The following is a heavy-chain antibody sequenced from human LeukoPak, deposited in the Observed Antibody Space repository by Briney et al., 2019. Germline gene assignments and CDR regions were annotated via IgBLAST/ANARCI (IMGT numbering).Heavy chain of an antibody. CDR3: ARAYCSSTSCPRLDP. CDR2: IYPGDSDT. Sequence: GESLKISCKGSGYSFTSYWIGRVRQMPGKGLEWMGIIYPGDSDTRYSPSFQGQVTISADKSISTAYLQWSSLKASDTAMYYCARAYCSSTSCPRLDPWGQGTLVTVSS. D-gene: IGHD2-2*01. J-gene: IGHJ5*02. V-gene: IGHV5-51*01. CDR1: GYSFTSYW.